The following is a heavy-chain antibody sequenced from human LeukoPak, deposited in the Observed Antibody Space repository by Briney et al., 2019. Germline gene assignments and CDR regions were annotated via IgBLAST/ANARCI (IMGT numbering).Heavy chain of an antibody. V-gene: IGHV1-46*01. CDR3: ARALAYYYDSSGYYSNWFDP. Sequence: ASVKVSCKASGYTFTSYYMHWVRQAPGQGLEWMGIINPSGGSTSYAQKFQGRVTMTRDMSTSTVYMELSSLRSEDTAVYYCARALAYYYDSSGYYSNWFDPWGQGTLVTVSS. CDR1: GYTFTSYY. D-gene: IGHD3-22*01. J-gene: IGHJ5*02. CDR2: INPSGGST.